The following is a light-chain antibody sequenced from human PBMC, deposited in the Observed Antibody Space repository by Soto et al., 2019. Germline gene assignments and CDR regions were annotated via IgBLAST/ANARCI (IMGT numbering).Light chain of an antibody. CDR2: AAS. V-gene: IGKV1-9*01. CDR3: QQINSYHRT. CDR1: QGIGRF. Sequence: IQLTQSPSSLSASVGDRVTITCRASQGIGRFLAWYQQKPGKAPKLLIYAASTLQSGVPSRFSGSGSGTDFTLTISSLQHEDFDPYYCQQINSYHRTLGPGTKVDIK. J-gene: IGKJ3*01.